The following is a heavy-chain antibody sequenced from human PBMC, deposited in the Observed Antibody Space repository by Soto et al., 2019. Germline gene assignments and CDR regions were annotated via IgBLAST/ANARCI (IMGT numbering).Heavy chain of an antibody. CDR3: ARAAMSSPGAPRGYYGMDV. CDR2: ISAYNGNT. V-gene: IGHV1-18*01. Sequence: QVQLVQSGAEVKKPGASVKVSCKASGYTFTKYGVSWVRQAPGQGLEWMGWISAYNGNTNYAQKLQGRVTMTTDTSTSTAYMELRSLRSDDTAVYYCARAAMSSPGAPRGYYGMDVWGQGTTVTVSS. D-gene: IGHD2-2*01. J-gene: IGHJ6*02. CDR1: GYTFTKYG.